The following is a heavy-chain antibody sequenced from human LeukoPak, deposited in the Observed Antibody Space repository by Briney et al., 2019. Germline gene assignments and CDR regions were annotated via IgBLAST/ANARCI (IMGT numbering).Heavy chain of an antibody. J-gene: IGHJ4*02. Sequence: GGSLRLSCAASGFTFSSYAMHWVRQAPGKGLEWVAVISYDGSNKYYADSVKGRFTNTRDNSKNTLYLQMNSLRAEDTAVYYCARAFGTTGYWGQGTLVNVSS. D-gene: IGHD1-1*01. CDR3: ARAFGTTGY. V-gene: IGHV3-30-3*01. CDR1: GFTFSSYA. CDR2: ISYDGSNK.